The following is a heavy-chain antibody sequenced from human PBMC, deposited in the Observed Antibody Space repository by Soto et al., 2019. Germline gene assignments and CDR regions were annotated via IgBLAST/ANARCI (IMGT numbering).Heavy chain of an antibody. CDR1: GGSFSGYY. CDR2: INHSGST. V-gene: IGHV4-34*01. CDR3: AIPGIAVGYFDY. D-gene: IGHD6-19*01. Sequence: SETLSLTCAVYGGSFSGYYWSWIRQPPGKGLEWIGEINHSGSTNYNPSLKSRVTISVDTSKNQFSLKLSSVTAADTAVYYCAIPGIAVGYFDYWGQGTLVTVSS. J-gene: IGHJ4*02.